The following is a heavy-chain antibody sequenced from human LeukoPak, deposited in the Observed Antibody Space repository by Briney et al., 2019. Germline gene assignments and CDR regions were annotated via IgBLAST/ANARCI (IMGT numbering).Heavy chain of an antibody. CDR2: ISGSGAAT. J-gene: IGHJ4*02. Sequence: GGSLRLSCAASGFTVSNYAMDWVRQAPGKGLEWVSAISGSGAATFNADSVKGRFTISRDNSKNTLYLQMNSLRAEDTAVYYCAKELSSSWYPYYFDFCVGGTLVTVSS. V-gene: IGHV3-23*01. CDR3: AKELSSSWYPYYFDF. CDR1: GFTVSNYA. D-gene: IGHD6-13*01.